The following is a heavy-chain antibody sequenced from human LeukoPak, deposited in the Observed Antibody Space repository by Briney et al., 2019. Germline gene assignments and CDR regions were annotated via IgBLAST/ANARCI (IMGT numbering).Heavy chain of an antibody. V-gene: IGHV1-2*02. Sequence: ASVKVSCKASRYTFTGYYMHWVRQAPGQGLEWMGWINPNSGGTNYAQKFQGRVTMTRDTSISTAYMELSRLRSDDTAVYYCAIIDFWSGYDDYWGQGTLVTVSS. CDR3: AIIDFWSGYDDY. CDR2: INPNSGGT. CDR1: RYTFTGYY. J-gene: IGHJ4*02. D-gene: IGHD3-3*01.